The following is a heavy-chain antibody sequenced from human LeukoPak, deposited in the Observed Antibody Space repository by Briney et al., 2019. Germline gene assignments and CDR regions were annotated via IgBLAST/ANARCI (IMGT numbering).Heavy chain of an antibody. CDR3: ARISADGSTNSYALSAFDI. V-gene: IGHV5-51*03. J-gene: IGHJ3*02. CDR2: IYPSDSDT. CDR1: GYSFATYW. Sequence: KPGXSLTISCKGSGYSFATYWKGWVRQMPGKGLDWMGNIYPSDSDTKYSPYFQGQVTIAADKCKSTAYLHWNSVRAADTAIYYCARISADGSTNSYALSAFDIWGQGTMVTVSS. D-gene: IGHD1-26*01.